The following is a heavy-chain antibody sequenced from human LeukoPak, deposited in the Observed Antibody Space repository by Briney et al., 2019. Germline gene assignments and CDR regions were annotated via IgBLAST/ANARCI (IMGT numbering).Heavy chain of an antibody. J-gene: IGHJ3*02. CDR1: AGSISSYY. Sequence: SETLSLTCTVSAGSISSYYWSWFRQPPGKGLEWIGYIYFSGSTNSNPSLKSRVTISVDTTKNQFSLKLSSVTAADTAVYYCARMFGGYCSGGSCYKAFDIWGQGTMVTVSS. CDR2: IYFSGST. CDR3: ARMFGGYCSGGSCYKAFDI. D-gene: IGHD2-15*01. V-gene: IGHV4-59*01.